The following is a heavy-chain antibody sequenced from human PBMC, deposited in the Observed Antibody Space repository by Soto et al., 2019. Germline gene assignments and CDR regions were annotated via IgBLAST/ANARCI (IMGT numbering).Heavy chain of an antibody. CDR1: GGSISSSSYY. CDR3: ARLNVAYYYDSSGYPYYFDY. D-gene: IGHD3-22*01. CDR2: IYYSGST. J-gene: IGHJ4*02. V-gene: IGHV4-39*01. Sequence: SETLSLTCTVSGGSISSSSYYWGWIRQPPGKGLEWIGSIYYSGSTYYNPSLKSRVTISVDTSKNQFSLKLSSVTAADTAVYYCARLNVAYYYDSSGYPYYFDYWGQGTLVTVSS.